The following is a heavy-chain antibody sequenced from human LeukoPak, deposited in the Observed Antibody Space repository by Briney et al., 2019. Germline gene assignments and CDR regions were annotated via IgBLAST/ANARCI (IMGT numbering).Heavy chain of an antibody. J-gene: IGHJ4*02. Sequence: GGSLRLSCAASGFTFSSYAMSWVRQAPRKGLEWVSAISGSGGSTYYADSVKGRLTISRDNSKNTLYLQMNSLRAEDTAVYYCAKDRSGYDFGGPDYWGQGTLVTVSS. CDR1: GFTFSSYA. V-gene: IGHV3-23*01. CDR2: ISGSGGST. D-gene: IGHD5-12*01. CDR3: AKDRSGYDFGGPDY.